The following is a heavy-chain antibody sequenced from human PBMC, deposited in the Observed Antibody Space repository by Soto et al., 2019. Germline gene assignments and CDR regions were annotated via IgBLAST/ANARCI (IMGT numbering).Heavy chain of an antibody. J-gene: IGHJ4*02. Sequence: ESGGGVVQPGRSLRLSCAASGFTFSTYAMHWVRQAPGKGLEWVAVISYDGSNKYYADSVKGRFTISRDNSKNTLYLQMNSLRAEDTAVYYCARDKSPYSSGWHNRHFDYWGQGTLVTVSS. CDR3: ARDKSPYSSGWHNRHFDY. D-gene: IGHD6-19*01. V-gene: IGHV3-30-3*01. CDR1: GFTFSTYA. CDR2: ISYDGSNK.